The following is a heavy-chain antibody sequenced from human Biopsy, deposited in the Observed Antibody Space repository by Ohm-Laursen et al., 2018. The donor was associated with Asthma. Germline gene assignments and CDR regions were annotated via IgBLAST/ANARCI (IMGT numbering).Heavy chain of an antibody. J-gene: IGHJ3*02. Sequence: SLRLSCAASGFTLTSYGMHWVRQAPGKGLEWVAVISFDGSNKYYADSVKGRFTISRDNSKNTLYLQMNSLRAEDTAVYYCAKESGSNYAFDIWGQGTMVTVSS. CDR3: AKESGSNYAFDI. CDR1: GFTLTSYG. D-gene: IGHD1-1*01. CDR2: ISFDGSNK. V-gene: IGHV3-30*18.